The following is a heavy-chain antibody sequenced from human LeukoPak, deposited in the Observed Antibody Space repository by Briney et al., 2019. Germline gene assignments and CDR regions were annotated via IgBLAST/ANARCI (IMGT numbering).Heavy chain of an antibody. D-gene: IGHD6-13*01. CDR2: VSYDGSDR. CDR1: GFTFSSYG. J-gene: IGHJ4*02. V-gene: IGHV3-30-3*01. CDR3: ARDRDTAAAAYFFDY. Sequence: GGSLRLSCAASGFTFSSYGMHWGRQAPGKGLEWVAVVSYDGSDRHYADSVEGRFTISRDNSKNTLYLQMNSLRAEDTAVYYCARDRDTAAAAYFFDYWGQGTLVTVSS.